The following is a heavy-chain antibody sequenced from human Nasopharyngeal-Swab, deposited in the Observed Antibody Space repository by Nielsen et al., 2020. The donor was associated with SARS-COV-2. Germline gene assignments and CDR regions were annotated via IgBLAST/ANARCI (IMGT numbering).Heavy chain of an antibody. Sequence: WVRQAPGQGLEWMGRINPNSGGTNYAQKFQGRVTMTRDTSISTAYMELCRLRSDDTAVYYCARAYDFWSGYYTAFDYWGQGTLVTVSS. D-gene: IGHD3-3*01. V-gene: IGHV1-2*06. J-gene: IGHJ4*02. CDR3: ARAYDFWSGYYTAFDY. CDR2: INPNSGGT.